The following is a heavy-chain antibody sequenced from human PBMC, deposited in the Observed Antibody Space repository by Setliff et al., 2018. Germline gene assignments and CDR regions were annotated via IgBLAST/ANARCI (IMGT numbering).Heavy chain of an antibody. CDR1: GGSISPYF. J-gene: IGHJ6*02. V-gene: IGHV4-4*08. CDR3: VRDRTAYSYGLDV. D-gene: IGHD5-18*01. Sequence: SETLSLTCTVSGGSISPYFWSWIRQPPGKGLEWIGYIYHNGNTNFNPSLKTRVTMSVDTSKNQFALMLTSVTAADTAVYYCVRDRTAYSYGLDVWAQGTTVTVSS. CDR2: IYHNGNT.